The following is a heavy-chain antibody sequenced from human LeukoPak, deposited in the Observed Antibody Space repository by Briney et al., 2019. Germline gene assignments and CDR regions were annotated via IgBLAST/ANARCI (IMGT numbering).Heavy chain of an antibody. CDR1: GGSFSGDY. CDR2: INHSGRT. CDR3: AGGYSSGWYDY. D-gene: IGHD6-19*01. J-gene: IGHJ4*02. V-gene: IGHV4-34*01. Sequence: PSETLSLTCAVSGGSFSGDYWSWVRHRPGAGLEWIGEINHSGRTNYNPSPESRVTISVDTSKKQFSLNLSFGAAAAPAVYNFAGGYSSGWYDYWGRGRLVTVSS.